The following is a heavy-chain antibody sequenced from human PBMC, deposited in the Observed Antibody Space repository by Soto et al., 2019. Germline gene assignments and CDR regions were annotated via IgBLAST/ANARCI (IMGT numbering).Heavy chain of an antibody. Sequence: SETLSLTCAVSGGSISSSNWWSWVRQPPGKGLEWIGEIYHSGSTNYNPSLKSRVTLSVDKSKNQFSLKLSSVTAADTAVYYCASSLNWNWFDPWGQGTLVTVS. D-gene: IGHD1-1*01. V-gene: IGHV4-4*02. CDR2: IYHSGST. J-gene: IGHJ5*02. CDR1: GGSISSSNW. CDR3: ASSLNWNWFDP.